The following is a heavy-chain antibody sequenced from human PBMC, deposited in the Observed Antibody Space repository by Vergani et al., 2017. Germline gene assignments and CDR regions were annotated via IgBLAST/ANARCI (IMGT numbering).Heavy chain of an antibody. V-gene: IGHV1-69*01. CDR2: IIPIFGTA. CDR3: AREGVAYCSSTSCYTHWFDP. Sequence: QVQLVQSGAKVKKPGSSVKVSCKASGGTFSSYAISWVRQAPGQGLEWMGGIIPIFGTANYAQKFQGRVTITADESTSTAYMELSSLRSEDTAVYYCAREGVAYCSSTSCYTHWFDPWGQGTLVTVSS. CDR1: GGTFSSYA. D-gene: IGHD2-2*02. J-gene: IGHJ5*02.